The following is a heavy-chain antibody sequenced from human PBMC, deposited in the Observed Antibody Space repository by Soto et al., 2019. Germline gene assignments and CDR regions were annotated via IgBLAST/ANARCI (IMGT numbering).Heavy chain of an antibody. CDR1: GGTFSSYA. CDR3: AIGGYSGYAVDDNWFDP. V-gene: IGHV1-69*01. Sequence: QVQLVQSGAEVKKPGSSVKVSCKASGGTFSSYAISWVRQAPGQGLEWMGGIIPIFGTANYAQKFQGRVTITADESTSTAYMELSSLRSEDTAVYYCAIGGYSGYAVDDNWFDPWGQGTLVTVSS. D-gene: IGHD5-12*01. CDR2: IIPIFGTA. J-gene: IGHJ5*02.